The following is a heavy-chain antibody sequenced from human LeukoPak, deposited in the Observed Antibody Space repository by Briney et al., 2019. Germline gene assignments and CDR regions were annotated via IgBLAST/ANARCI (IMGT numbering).Heavy chain of an antibody. CDR1: GYTFTSYG. J-gene: IGHJ4*02. Sequence: ASVKVSCKASGYTFTSYGISWVRQAPGQGLEWMGWISAYNGNTNYAQKLQGRVTMTTDTSTSTAYMELRSLRSDDTAVYYCARVGAEYYYDSSGYSGSYYFDYWGQGTLVTVSS. CDR3: ARVGAEYYYDSSGYSGSYYFDY. CDR2: ISAYNGNT. V-gene: IGHV1-18*01. D-gene: IGHD3-22*01.